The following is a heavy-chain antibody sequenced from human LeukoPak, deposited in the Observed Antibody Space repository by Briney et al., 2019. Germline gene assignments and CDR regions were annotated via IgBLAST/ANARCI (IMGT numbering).Heavy chain of an antibody. D-gene: IGHD5-24*01. V-gene: IGHV4-39*01. CDR2: INYSGNT. J-gene: IGHJ4*02. CDR3: ARELRADGYQIDY. Sequence: KASETLSLTCTVSGGSISSSSYYWGWIRQPPGKGLEWIGSINYSGNTYYNPSLKSRVTISVDTSKNQFSLKLSSVTAADTAVYYCARELRADGYQIDYWGQGTLVTVSS. CDR1: GGSISSSSYY.